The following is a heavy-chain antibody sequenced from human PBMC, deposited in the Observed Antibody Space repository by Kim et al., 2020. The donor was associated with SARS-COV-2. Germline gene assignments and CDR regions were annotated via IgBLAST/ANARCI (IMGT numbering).Heavy chain of an antibody. CDR2: IYPGDSDT. Sequence: GESLKISCKGSGYSFTSYWIGWVRQMPGKGLEWMGIIYPGDSDTRYSPSFQGQVTISADKSISTAYLQWSSLKASDTAMYYCARYQLPKYYYYGMDVWGQGTTVTVSS. CDR1: GYSFTSYW. V-gene: IGHV5-51*01. CDR3: ARYQLPKYYYYGMDV. J-gene: IGHJ6*02. D-gene: IGHD2-2*01.